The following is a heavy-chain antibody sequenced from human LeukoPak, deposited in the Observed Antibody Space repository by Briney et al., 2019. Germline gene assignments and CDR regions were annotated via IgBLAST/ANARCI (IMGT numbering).Heavy chain of an antibody. CDR3: ASRLYSITSWVA. D-gene: IGHD2-2*01. CDR1: GYTFTAYY. V-gene: IGHV1-2*02. Sequence: ASVKVSFKASGYTFTAYYIHWVRQAPAQGLEWVGWINRNSSDTNYAEKFQGRVTMTRDTSISTAYMELNRLRSDDTAVYFCASRLYSITSWVAGGQGTLVTVSS. J-gene: IGHJ4*02. CDR2: INRNSSDT.